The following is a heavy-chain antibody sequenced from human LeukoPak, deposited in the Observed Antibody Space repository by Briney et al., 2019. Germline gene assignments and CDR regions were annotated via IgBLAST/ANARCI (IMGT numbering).Heavy chain of an antibody. V-gene: IGHV3-23*01. CDR1: GFTFSSYA. Sequence: GGSLRLSCAASGFTFSSYAMSWVRQAPGKGLEWVSGISEGDGSTYYADSVKGRFTISRDNSRNTLYLQMNSLRAEDTAVYYCATRCWGPTYYWGQGTLVTVSS. D-gene: IGHD2-2*01. J-gene: IGHJ4*02. CDR2: ISEGDGST. CDR3: ATRCWGPTYY.